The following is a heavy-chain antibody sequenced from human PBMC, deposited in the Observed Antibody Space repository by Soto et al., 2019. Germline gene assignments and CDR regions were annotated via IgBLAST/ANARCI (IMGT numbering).Heavy chain of an antibody. CDR1: GGSISSYY. CDR3: AREDGPSSGWFDP. Sequence: SETLSLTCTVSGGSISSYYWSWIRQPPGKGLGWIVYIYYSGSTNYNPYLKSRVTISVDTSKNQFSLKLSSVTAADTAVYYCAREDGPSSGWFDPGGQGTLVTVSS. CDR2: IYYSGST. J-gene: IGHJ5*02. V-gene: IGHV4-59*01. D-gene: IGHD3-3*01.